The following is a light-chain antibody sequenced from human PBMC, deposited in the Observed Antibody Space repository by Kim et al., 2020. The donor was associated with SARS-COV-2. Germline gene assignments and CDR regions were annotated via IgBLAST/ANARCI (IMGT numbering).Light chain of an antibody. CDR2: GAS. J-gene: IGKJ2*01. V-gene: IGKV1-39*01. CDR1: QTISNY. CDR3: QQSYSTPQYT. Sequence: AWGGDGGGSTCGTSQTISNYLNWYQQKPGKAPKLLIYGASSLQSGVPSRFSGSGSGTDFTLTITSLQPEDFATYYCQQSYSTPQYTFGQGTKLEI.